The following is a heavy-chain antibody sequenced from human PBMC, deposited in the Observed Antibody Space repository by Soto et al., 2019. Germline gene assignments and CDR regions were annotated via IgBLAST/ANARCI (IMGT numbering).Heavy chain of an antibody. Sequence: QVHLQESGPGLVKPSQTLSLTCTVSGASINIPAYYWSWVRQHPERGLEWIGYIYYSESTYYNPSLKNRGTISLDMSKNEFSLKLNSARVADTAIYYCVRETRYGAGTQGFDVWGQGTLVTVSS. D-gene: IGHD3-10*01. CDR2: IYYSEST. CDR3: VRETRYGAGTQGFDV. CDR1: GASINIPAYY. V-gene: IGHV4-31*03. J-gene: IGHJ4*02.